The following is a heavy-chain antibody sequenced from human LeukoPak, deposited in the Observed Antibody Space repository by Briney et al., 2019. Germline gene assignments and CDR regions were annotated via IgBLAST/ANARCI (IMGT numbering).Heavy chain of an antibody. CDR2: INPNSGGT. J-gene: IGHJ4*02. D-gene: IGHD6-13*01. CDR3: ARITAAGSNDAFDY. V-gene: IGHV1-2*02. CDR1: GYTFNGYY. Sequence: ASVKVSCKASGYTFNGYYMHWVRQAPGQGLEWMGWINPNSGGTNYAQKFQGRVNMTRDASISTAYRELSRLRSDDTAVYYCARITAAGSNDAFDYWGQGTLVTVSS.